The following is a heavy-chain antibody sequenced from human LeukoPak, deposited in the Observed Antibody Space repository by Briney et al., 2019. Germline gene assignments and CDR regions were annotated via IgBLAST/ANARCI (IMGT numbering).Heavy chain of an antibody. CDR2: IYTSGST. CDR1: GGSISSGSYY. Sequence: PSQTLSLTCTVSGGSISSGSYYWSWIRQPAGKGLEWIGRIYTSGSTNYNPSLKSRVTISVDTSKNQVSLKLSSVTAADTAVYYCARRVSSGWYGFDWFDPWGQGTLVTVSS. J-gene: IGHJ5*02. D-gene: IGHD6-19*01. CDR3: ARRVSSGWYGFDWFDP. V-gene: IGHV4-61*02.